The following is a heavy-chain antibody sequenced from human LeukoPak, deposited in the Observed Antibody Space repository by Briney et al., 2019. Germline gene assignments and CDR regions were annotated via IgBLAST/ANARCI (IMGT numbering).Heavy chain of an antibody. CDR3: AKDGPWFGELCAY. J-gene: IGHJ4*02. V-gene: IGHV3-30*18. CDR2: ISYDGSNK. D-gene: IGHD3-10*01. CDR1: GFTFSSYG. Sequence: GRSLRLSCAASGFTFSSYGMHWVRQAPGKGLEWVAVISYDGSNKYYADSVKGRFTISRDNSKNTLYLQMNSLRAEDTAVYYCAKDGPWFGELCAYWGQGTLVTVSS.